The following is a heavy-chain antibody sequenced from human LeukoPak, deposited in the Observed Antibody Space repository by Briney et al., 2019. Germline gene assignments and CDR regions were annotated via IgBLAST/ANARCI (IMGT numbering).Heavy chain of an antibody. D-gene: IGHD6-13*01. J-gene: IGHJ1*01. CDR1: GGSISSYY. CDR2: IYYSGGT. Sequence: SETLTLSCTVSGGSISSYYWSWLRQPPGKGLEWIWYIYYSGGTKYNPSLKSRVTISVDKSKNKFSLKLSSVTAADAAVYYCARYFSSSWYPEYLQHWGQGTLVTVSS. V-gene: IGHV4-59*08. CDR3: ARYFSSSWYPEYLQH.